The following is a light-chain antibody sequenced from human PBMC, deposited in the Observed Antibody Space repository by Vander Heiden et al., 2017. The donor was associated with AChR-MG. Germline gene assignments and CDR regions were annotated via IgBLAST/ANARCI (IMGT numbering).Light chain of an antibody. Sequence: SSELTQPPSVSVSPGQTARITCSGDSLPQQYLNWYQKKSGQAPVLVINEDNKRPSAIPDRCAGSNSGPVATLTINEAQVEDEADYYCYSSESFGNIGVFGGGTKLTVL. CDR3: YSSESFGNIGV. J-gene: IGLJ3*02. V-gene: IGLV3-10*01. CDR1: SLPQQY. CDR2: EDN.